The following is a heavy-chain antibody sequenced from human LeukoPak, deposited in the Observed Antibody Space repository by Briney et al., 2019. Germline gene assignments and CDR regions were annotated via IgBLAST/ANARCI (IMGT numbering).Heavy chain of an antibody. Sequence: AGGSLRLSCAASGFTFSSYAMSWVRQAPGKGLEWVANIKQDGSEKYYVDSVKGRFTISRDNAKNSLYLQMNSLRAEDTAVYYCAVYDSSGYYPGNWFDPWGQGTLVTVSS. CDR1: GFTFSSYA. V-gene: IGHV3-7*01. D-gene: IGHD3-22*01. CDR3: AVYDSSGYYPGNWFDP. J-gene: IGHJ5*02. CDR2: IKQDGSEK.